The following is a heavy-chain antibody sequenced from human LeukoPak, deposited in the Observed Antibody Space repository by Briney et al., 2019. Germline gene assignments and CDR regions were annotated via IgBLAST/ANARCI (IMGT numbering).Heavy chain of an antibody. Sequence: PGGSLRLSCAASGFTFSNAWMSWVRQAPGKGLEWVGRIKSKTDGGTTDYAAPVKGRFTISRDNAKNSLYLQMNSLRDEDTAVYYCARLEYYYVSGNYYKLFDYWGQGTLVTVCS. V-gene: IGHV3-15*01. J-gene: IGHJ4*02. D-gene: IGHD3-10*01. CDR2: IKSKTDGGTT. CDR1: GFTFSNAW. CDR3: ARLEYYYVSGNYYKLFDY.